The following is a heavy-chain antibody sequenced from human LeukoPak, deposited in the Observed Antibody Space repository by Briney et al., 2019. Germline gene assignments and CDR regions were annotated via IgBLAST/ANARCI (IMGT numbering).Heavy chain of an antibody. CDR2: IYSGGST. V-gene: IGHV3-53*01. D-gene: IGHD6-19*01. Sequence: GGSLRLSCAASGFTVSSNYMSWVRQAPGKGLEWVSVIYSGGSTYYADSVKGRFTISRDNSKNTLYLQMNSLRAEDTAVYYCARAKRSARNYYYYYGMDVWGQGTTVTVSS. CDR3: ARAKRSARNYYYYYGMDV. J-gene: IGHJ6*02. CDR1: GFTVSSNY.